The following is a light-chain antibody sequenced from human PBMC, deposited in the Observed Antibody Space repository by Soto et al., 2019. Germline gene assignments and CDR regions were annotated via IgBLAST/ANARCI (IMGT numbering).Light chain of an antibody. V-gene: IGLV7-43*01. J-gene: IGLJ1*01. CDR1: TGAVTSDNY. CDR2: STS. Sequence: QAVVTQEPSLTVSPGGTVTLTCASSTGAVTSDNYPNWFQLKPGQAPKSVIYSTSNKHSWTPDRFSGSLLGGKAALTLSGVQPEDESEYYCLLYYGGVYVFGSGTKLTVL. CDR3: LLYYGGVYV.